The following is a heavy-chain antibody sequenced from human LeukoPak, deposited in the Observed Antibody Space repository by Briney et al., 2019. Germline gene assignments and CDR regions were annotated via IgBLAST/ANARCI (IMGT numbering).Heavy chain of an antibody. Sequence: PGESLKISCKASGYSFTSYWIGWVRQMPGKGLEWMGIIYPGDSDTSYSPPFQGQVPISADTSISTAYLQWSSLKASDTAMYYCARQARSGTIIGVFDIWGQGTMVTVSS. D-gene: IGHD1-7*01. CDR3: ARQARSGTIIGVFDI. CDR2: IYPGDSDT. J-gene: IGHJ3*02. V-gene: IGHV5-51*01. CDR1: GYSFTSYW.